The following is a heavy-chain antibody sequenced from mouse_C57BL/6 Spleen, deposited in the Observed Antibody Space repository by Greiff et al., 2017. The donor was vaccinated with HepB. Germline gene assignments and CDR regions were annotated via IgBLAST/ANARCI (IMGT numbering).Heavy chain of an antibody. V-gene: IGHV5-17*01. Sequence: EVHLVESGGGLVKPGGSLKLSCAASGFTFSDYGMHWVRQAPEKGLEWVAYISSGSSTIYYADTVKGRFTISRDNAKNTLFLQMTSLRSEDTAMYYCARGGYYGSSYVYYAMDYWGQGTSVTVSS. CDR3: ARGGYYGSSYVYYAMDY. CDR2: ISSGSSTI. CDR1: GFTFSDYG. D-gene: IGHD1-1*01. J-gene: IGHJ4*01.